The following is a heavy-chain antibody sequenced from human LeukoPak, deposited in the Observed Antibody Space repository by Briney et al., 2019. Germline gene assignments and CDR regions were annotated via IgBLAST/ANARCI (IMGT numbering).Heavy chain of an antibody. J-gene: IGHJ4*02. CDR1: GFKFSSYW. Sequence: PGGSLRLSCVASGFKFSSYWIHWVRQAPGKGLVWVSRITIDDTSPNYADSVNGRFTISRDNARSTVYLHMSSLTAEDTAVYYCARDGGESTPFDYWGQGTLVTVSS. D-gene: IGHD2-15*01. V-gene: IGHV3-74*01. CDR2: ITIDDTSP. CDR3: ARDGGESTPFDY.